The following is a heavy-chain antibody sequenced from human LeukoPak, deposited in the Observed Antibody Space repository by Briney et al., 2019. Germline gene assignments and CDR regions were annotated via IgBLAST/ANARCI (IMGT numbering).Heavy chain of an antibody. Sequence: PGGSLRLSCAASGFTFINYAMGWVRQAPGKGLEWVSALSGSTTNTHYADSVKGRFTISRDSSKNTLYLQMDGLRAEDTAVYYCAKWTGSGSYTARYFDYWGQGTLVTVSS. CDR3: AKWTGSGSYTARYFDY. J-gene: IGHJ4*02. D-gene: IGHD1-26*01. V-gene: IGHV3-23*01. CDR1: GFTFINYA. CDR2: LSGSTTNT.